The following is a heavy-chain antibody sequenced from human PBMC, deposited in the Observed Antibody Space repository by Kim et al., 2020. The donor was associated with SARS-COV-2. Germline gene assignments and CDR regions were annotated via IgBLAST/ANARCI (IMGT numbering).Heavy chain of an antibody. D-gene: IGHD3-10*01. CDR2: ISAYNGNT. J-gene: IGHJ6*02. CDR1: GYTFTSYG. V-gene: IGHV1-18*01. CDR3: ARDRINLPDYYGSGSYYNKRAMDV. Sequence: ASVKVSCKASGYTFTSYGISWVRQAPGQGLEWMGWISAYNGNTNYAQKLQGRVTMTTDTSTSTAYMELRSLRSDDTAVYYCARDRINLPDYYGSGSYYNKRAMDVWGQGTTVTVSS.